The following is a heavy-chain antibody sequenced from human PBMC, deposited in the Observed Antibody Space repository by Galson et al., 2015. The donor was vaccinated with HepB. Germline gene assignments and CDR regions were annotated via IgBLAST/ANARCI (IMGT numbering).Heavy chain of an antibody. CDR1: GFTFSSYA. CDR3: ARAIAVAGSSDY. Sequence: LRLSCAASGFTFSSYAMHWVRQAPGKGLEYVSAISSNGGSTYYANSVKGRFTISRDNSKNTLYLQMGSLRAEDMAVYYCARAIAVAGSSDYWGQGTLVTVSS. CDR2: ISSNGGST. D-gene: IGHD6-19*01. J-gene: IGHJ4*02. V-gene: IGHV3-64*01.